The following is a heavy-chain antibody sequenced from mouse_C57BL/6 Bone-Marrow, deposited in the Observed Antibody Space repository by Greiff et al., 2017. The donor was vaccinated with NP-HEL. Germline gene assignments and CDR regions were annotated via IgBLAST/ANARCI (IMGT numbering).Heavy chain of an antibody. J-gene: IGHJ1*03. V-gene: IGHV2-2*01. CDR1: GFSLTSYG. D-gene: IGHD1-1*01. CDR3: ARRDYCDSGYLSWCFDV. CDR2: IWRGGST. Sequence: QVQLKESGPGLVQPSQSLSITCTASGFSLTSYGVHWVRQSPGKGLEWLGVIWRGGSTDYNAAFISRLSISKDNSKCQVFFKMNSLQADDTAIYYCARRDYCDSGYLSWCFDVWGTGTTVTVSS.